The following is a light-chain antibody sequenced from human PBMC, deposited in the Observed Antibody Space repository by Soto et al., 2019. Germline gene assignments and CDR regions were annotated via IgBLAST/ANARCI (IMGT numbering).Light chain of an antibody. V-gene: IGKV3-20*01. CDR3: QQYGDSVFS. J-gene: IGKJ3*01. CDR1: QSVSNSY. Sequence: EIVLTQSPDTLSLSAGERATLSCRASQSVSNSYIAWYQQKPGQAPRFLIYGASSRATGIPDRFSGSGSGTDFTLTISRLEPEDFAVYYCQQYGDSVFSFGPGTRVDIK. CDR2: GAS.